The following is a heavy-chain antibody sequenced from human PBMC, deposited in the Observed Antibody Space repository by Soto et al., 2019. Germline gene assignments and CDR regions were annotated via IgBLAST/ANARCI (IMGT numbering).Heavy chain of an antibody. V-gene: IGHV4-59*08. CDR2: IYYSGST. J-gene: IGHJ4*02. D-gene: IGHD5-12*01. CDR1: GGSISSYY. Sequence: SETLSLTCTVSGGSISSYYWSWIRQPPGKGLEWIGYIYYSGSTNYNPSLKCRVTISVDTSKNQFSLKLSSVTAADTAVYYCARYSGYDPRFDYWGQGTLVTVSS. CDR3: ARYSGYDPRFDY.